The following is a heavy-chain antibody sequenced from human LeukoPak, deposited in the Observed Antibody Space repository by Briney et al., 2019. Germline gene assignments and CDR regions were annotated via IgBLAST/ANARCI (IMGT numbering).Heavy chain of an antibody. CDR2: INWNGGST. J-gene: IGHJ3*02. CDR1: GFTFSSYS. Sequence: GGSLRLSCAASGFTFSSYSMNWVRQAPGKGLEWVSGINWNGGSTGYADSVKGRFTISRDNAKNSLYLQMNSLRAEDTALYYCAREGQAAAGTHAFDIWGQGTMVTVSS. D-gene: IGHD6-13*01. CDR3: AREGQAAAGTHAFDI. V-gene: IGHV3-20*04.